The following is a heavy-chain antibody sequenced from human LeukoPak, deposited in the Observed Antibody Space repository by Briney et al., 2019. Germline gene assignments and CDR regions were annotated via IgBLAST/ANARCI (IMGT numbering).Heavy chain of an antibody. D-gene: IGHD6-19*01. Sequence: PSETLSLTCAVSGGSISSYYWSWIRQPPGKGLEWIGYIYYSGSTNYNPSLKSRVTISVDTSKNQFSLKLSSVTAADTAVYYCAREIAVAGSWYFDYWSQGTLVTVSS. CDR3: AREIAVAGSWYFDY. J-gene: IGHJ4*02. CDR1: GGSISSYY. CDR2: IYYSGST. V-gene: IGHV4-59*01.